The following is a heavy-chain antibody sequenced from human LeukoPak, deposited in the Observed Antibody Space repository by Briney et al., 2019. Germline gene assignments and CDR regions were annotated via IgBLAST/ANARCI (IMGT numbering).Heavy chain of an antibody. D-gene: IGHD3-10*01. CDR2: IYYSGST. Sequence: SETLSLTCTVSGGSISSYYWSWIRQHPGKGLEWIRYIYYSGSTYYNPSLKSRVTISVDTSKNQFSLKLSSVTAADTAVYYCARDVLPRNYYGMDVWGQGTTVTVSS. V-gene: IGHV4-59*06. CDR1: GGSISSYY. CDR3: ARDVLPRNYYGMDV. J-gene: IGHJ6*02.